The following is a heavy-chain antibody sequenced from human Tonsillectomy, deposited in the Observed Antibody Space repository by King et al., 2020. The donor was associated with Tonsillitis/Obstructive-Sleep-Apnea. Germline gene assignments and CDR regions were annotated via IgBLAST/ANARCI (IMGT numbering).Heavy chain of an antibody. CDR2: IDWDDDK. V-gene: IGHV2-70*11. CDR3: GRSYYDFWRGYTWGLDY. J-gene: IGHJ4*02. D-gene: IGHD3-3*01. Sequence: VTLKESGPALVKPTQTLTLTCTFSGFSLSTSGMCMSWIRQPPGKALECLARIDWDDDKYYSTSLKTRLTIPKDTSKNQVVLTMTNMDPVDTASYYCGRSYYDFWRGYTWGLDYWGQGTLVTVSS. CDR1: GFSLSTSGMC.